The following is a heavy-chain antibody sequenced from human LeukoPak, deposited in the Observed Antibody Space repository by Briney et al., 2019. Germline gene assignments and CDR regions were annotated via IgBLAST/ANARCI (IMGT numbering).Heavy chain of an antibody. Sequence: ASVEVSCKASGYTFVSYYMYWVRQAPGQGLEWMGIINPSGGSTNYAQKFQGRVTMTRDTSTSTVYMELSRLTSEDTAVYYCARRFGITLVREYYLDYWGQGTLVTVSS. CDR1: GYTFVSYY. D-gene: IGHD3-10*01. V-gene: IGHV1-46*01. J-gene: IGHJ4*02. CDR2: INPSGGST. CDR3: ARRFGITLVREYYLDY.